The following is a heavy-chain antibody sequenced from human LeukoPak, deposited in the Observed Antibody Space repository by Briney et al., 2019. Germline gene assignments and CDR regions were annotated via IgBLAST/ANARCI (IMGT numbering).Heavy chain of an antibody. V-gene: IGHV1-46*01. CDR3: ARGINYGDYRSYYFDY. D-gene: IGHD4-17*01. CDR1: GYTFTSYY. J-gene: IGHJ4*02. CDR2: INPSGGST. Sequence: ASVKVSCKASGYTFTSYYMHWVRLAPGQGLEWMGIINPSGGSTSYAQKFQGRVTMTRDTSTSTVYMELSSLRSEDTAVYYCARGINYGDYRSYYFDYWGQGTLVTVSS.